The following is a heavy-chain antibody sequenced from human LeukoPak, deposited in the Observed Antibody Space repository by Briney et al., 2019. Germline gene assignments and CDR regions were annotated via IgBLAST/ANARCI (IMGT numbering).Heavy chain of an antibody. D-gene: IGHD2-2*01. CDR3: ASVVPAAIPYNWFDP. V-gene: IGHV4-30-2*01. CDR2: IYHSGST. Sequence: PSETLSLTCTVSGGSISSGGYSWSWIRQPPGKGLEWIGYIYHSGSTYYNPSLKSRVTISVDRSKNQFSLKLSSVTAADTAVYYCASVVPAAIPYNWFDPWGQGTLVTVSS. CDR1: GGSISSGGYS. J-gene: IGHJ5*02.